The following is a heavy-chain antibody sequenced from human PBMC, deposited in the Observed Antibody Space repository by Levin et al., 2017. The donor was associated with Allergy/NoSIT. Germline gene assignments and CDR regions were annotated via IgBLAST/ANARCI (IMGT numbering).Heavy chain of an antibody. CDR2: IYTSGST. CDR3: ARAPRFLTGYYYFDY. V-gene: IGHV4-61*02. Sequence: SQTLSLTCTVSGGSISSGSYYWSWIRQPAGKGLEWIGRIYTSGSTNYNPSLKSRVTISVDTSKNQFSLKLSSVTAADTAVYYCARAPRFLTGYYYFDYWGQGTLVTVSS. J-gene: IGHJ4*02. D-gene: IGHD3-9*01. CDR1: GGSISSGSYY.